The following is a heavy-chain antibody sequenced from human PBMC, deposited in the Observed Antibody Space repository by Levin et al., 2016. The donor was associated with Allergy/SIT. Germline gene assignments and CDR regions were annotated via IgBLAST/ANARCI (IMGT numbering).Heavy chain of an antibody. CDR3: ARPHSSGNYLY. CDR1: GDSISSSSYY. CDR2: IHNSGHI. V-gene: IGHV4-39*01. D-gene: IGHD3-10*01. J-gene: IGHJ4*02. Sequence: SETLSLTCTISGDSISSSSYYWGWIRQPPGKGLEWIGSIHNSGHIGYNPSLKSRVTISVDTSKNQFSLKVTSVTAADTAVYYCARPHSSGNYLYWGQGTLVTVSS.